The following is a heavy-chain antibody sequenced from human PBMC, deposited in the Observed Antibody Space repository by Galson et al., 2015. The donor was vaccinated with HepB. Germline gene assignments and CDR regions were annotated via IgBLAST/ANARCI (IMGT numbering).Heavy chain of an antibody. V-gene: IGHV1-3*01. CDR2: INAGNGNT. J-gene: IGHJ4*02. D-gene: IGHD3-10*01. CDR1: GYTFTSYA. Sequence: SVKVSCKASGYTFTSYAMHWVRQAPGQRLEWMGWINAGNGNTKYSQKFQGRVTITRDTSASTAYMELSSLRSEDTAVYYCARGWGITMVQGVDYWGQGTLVTVSS. CDR3: ARGWGITMVQGVDY.